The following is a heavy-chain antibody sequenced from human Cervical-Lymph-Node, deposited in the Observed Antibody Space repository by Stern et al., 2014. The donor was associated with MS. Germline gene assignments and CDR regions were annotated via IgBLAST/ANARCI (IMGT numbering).Heavy chain of an antibody. CDR1: GGSISSGGYY. Sequence: QLQLQESGPGLVKPSQTLSLTCTVSGGSISSGGYYWSWIRQHPGKGLEWIGYIYYSGSTYYNPSLKSRVTISVDTSKNQFYLKLSSVTAADTAVYYCARVVPAAMGVGGMDVWGQGTTVTVSS. V-gene: IGHV4-31*03. D-gene: IGHD2-2*01. J-gene: IGHJ6*02. CDR3: ARVVPAAMGVGGMDV. CDR2: IYYSGST.